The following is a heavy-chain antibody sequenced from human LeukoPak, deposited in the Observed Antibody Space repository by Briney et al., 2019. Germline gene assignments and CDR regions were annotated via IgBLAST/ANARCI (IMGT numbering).Heavy chain of an antibody. J-gene: IGHJ5*02. D-gene: IGHD2-2*01. V-gene: IGHV4-59*08. CDR1: GGSISNYY. CDR3: TRQLGFCSTTTCETWFDP. CDR2: IYYSGST. Sequence: SETLSLTCTVSGGSISNYYWSWIRQPPVKGLEWIGYIYYSGSTNYNPSLKSRVTISVDTSKNQFSLKLSSVTAADTAVYYCTRQLGFCSTTTCETWFDPWGQGTLVTVSS.